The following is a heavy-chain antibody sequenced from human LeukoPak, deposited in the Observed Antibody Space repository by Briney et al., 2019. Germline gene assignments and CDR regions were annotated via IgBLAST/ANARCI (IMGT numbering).Heavy chain of an antibody. CDR2: IVVGSGNT. J-gene: IGHJ4*02. D-gene: IGHD2-2*01. V-gene: IGHV1-58*01. CDR1: GFTFTSSA. Sequence: GTSVKVSCKASGFTFTSSAVQWVRQARGQRLEWIGWIVVGSGNTNYAQKFQERVTITRDMSTSTAYMELSSLRSEDTAVYYCAAVACSSTSCPINLDYWGQGTLVTVSS. CDR3: AAVACSSTSCPINLDY.